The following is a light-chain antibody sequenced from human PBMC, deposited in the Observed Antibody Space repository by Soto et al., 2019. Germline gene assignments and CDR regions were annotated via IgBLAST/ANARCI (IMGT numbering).Light chain of an antibody. CDR1: QSIDTY. V-gene: IGKV1-8*01. Sequence: AIQMTKSPSSFSASVGDRVTITCRASQSIDTYLAWYQQKPGKAPNLLIYATSTLESGVPSRFSGSGSGTDFTLTINSLHSEDVATYDCQQYYSHPQPFGQGTIVDIK. J-gene: IGKJ2*01. CDR2: ATS. CDR3: QQYYSHPQP.